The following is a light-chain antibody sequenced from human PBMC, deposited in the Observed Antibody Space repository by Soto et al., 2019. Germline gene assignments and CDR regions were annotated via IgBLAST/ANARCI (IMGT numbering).Light chain of an antibody. CDR1: SSDIGGSKY. CDR3: SSYAGNTYFVK. V-gene: IGLV2-8*01. CDR2: YVS. J-gene: IGLJ3*02. Sequence: QSALTQPPSASGSLGQSDTISCTGTSSDIGGSKYVSWFQHRPDAAPKLLIYYVSERPSGVPDRFSGSKSDNTASLTVSGLQAEDEADYYCSSYAGNTYFVKFGGGTKLTVL.